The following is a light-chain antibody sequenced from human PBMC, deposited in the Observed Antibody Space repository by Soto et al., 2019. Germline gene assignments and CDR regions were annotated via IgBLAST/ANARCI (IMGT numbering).Light chain of an antibody. CDR2: KAS. CDR3: QQYHSYWT. V-gene: IGKV1-5*03. Sequence: DIQMTQSPSTLSASVVDRFTITCLASQSISTRLAWYQQKPGKAPNLLIYKASRLESGVPQRFSGSGSGTEFTLTISSLQTDDFSTYYCQQYHSYWTFGQGTKVDIK. J-gene: IGKJ1*01. CDR1: QSISTR.